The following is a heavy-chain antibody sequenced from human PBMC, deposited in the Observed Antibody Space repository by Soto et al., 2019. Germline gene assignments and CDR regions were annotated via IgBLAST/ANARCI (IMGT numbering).Heavy chain of an antibody. CDR1: GYSFTSYW. CDR3: ARHAPNKFRYFDWLPDAFDI. D-gene: IGHD3-9*01. V-gene: IGHV5-51*01. CDR2: IYPGDSDT. Sequence: PVESLKISCKGSGYSFTSYWIGWVRQMPGKGLEWMGIIYPGDSDTRYSPSFQGQVTISADKSISTAYLQWSSLKASDTAMYYCARHAPNKFRYFDWLPDAFDIWGQGTMVTVSS. J-gene: IGHJ3*02.